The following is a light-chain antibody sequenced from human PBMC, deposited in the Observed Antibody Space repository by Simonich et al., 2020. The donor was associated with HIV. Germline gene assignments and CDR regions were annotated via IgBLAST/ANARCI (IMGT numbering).Light chain of an antibody. Sequence: QSALTQPPSASGSPGQSVTISCTGTSSDVGGYNYVSWYQQHPGKAPQLMIYEVNKRPSGVPDRFSGSKSGNTASLTVAELQAEDESDYYCSSYAGSNNWVFGGGTKVTVL. CDR2: EVN. CDR1: SSDVGGYNY. CDR3: SSYAGSNNWV. J-gene: IGLJ3*02. V-gene: IGLV2-8*01.